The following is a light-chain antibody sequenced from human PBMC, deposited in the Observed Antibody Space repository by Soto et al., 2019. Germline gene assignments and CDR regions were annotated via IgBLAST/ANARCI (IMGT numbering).Light chain of an antibody. V-gene: IGKV1-39*01. CDR3: QQYNSYSWT. Sequence: DIQMTQSPSSLSASVGDRATITCRASQSISSYLNWYQQKPGKAPKLLIYAAPSLQSGVPSRFSGSGSGTDFTLNISSLQPDDFETYYCQQYNSYSWTFGQGTKVDSK. J-gene: IGKJ1*01. CDR2: AAP. CDR1: QSISSY.